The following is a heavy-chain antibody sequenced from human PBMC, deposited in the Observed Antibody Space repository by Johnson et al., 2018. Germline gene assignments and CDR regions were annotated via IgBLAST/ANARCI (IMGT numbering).Heavy chain of an antibody. V-gene: IGHV3-33*01. D-gene: IGHD6-19*01. CDR2: IWPDGSNV. Sequence: QVQLVESGGGVVQPGTSLRLSCEASGFTFSHYAFHWVRQAPGKGLEWVAVIWPDGSNVYYANSVKGRFTISRDNSKNMLYLEVNSLRAEDTAVFLCARCVLCSTTWLMGGCATDIWGKGTMVIVSS. CDR1: GFTFSHYA. J-gene: IGHJ3*02. CDR3: ARCVLCSTTWLMGGCATDI.